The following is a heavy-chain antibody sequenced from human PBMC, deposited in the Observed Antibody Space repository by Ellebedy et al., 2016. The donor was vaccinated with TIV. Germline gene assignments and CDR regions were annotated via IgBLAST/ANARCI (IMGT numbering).Heavy chain of an antibody. CDR2: INSDVSSA. J-gene: IGHJ4*02. CDR1: GFTVNTYW. D-gene: IGHD4-23*01. Sequence: GESLKISCAASGFTVNTYWMHWVRQAPGKGLVWVSSINSDVSSATYADSVKGRFNISRDNAKNILYLQMPSLSAEDTAVYYCARDTHNGCKCVPDYWGQGTLVTVSS. CDR3: ARDTHNGCKCVPDY. V-gene: IGHV3-74*01.